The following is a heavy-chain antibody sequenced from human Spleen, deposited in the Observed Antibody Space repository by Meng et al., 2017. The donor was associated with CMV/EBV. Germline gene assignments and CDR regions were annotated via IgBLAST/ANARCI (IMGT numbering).Heavy chain of an antibody. CDR3: ARGGDFGDFHAPFDH. J-gene: IGHJ4*02. CDR1: GYSFDNYG. Sequence: ASVKVSCKASGYSFDNYGITWVRQAPGQGLEWMGWISASNSNTNLKQKFQGRVTMTTDTSTSTAYMELKSLRSDDTAVYYCARGGDFGDFHAPFDHWGQGTLVTVSS. V-gene: IGHV1-18*01. CDR2: ISASNSNT. D-gene: IGHD4-17*01.